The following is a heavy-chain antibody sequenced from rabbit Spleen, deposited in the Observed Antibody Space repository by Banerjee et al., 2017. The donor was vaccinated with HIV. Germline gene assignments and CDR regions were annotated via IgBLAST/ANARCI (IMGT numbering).Heavy chain of an antibody. V-gene: IGHV1S45*01. CDR1: GVSLNDKDV. CDR3: ARDLVGVIGWNFYL. D-gene: IGHD1-1*01. CDR2: INVATGKP. Sequence: EQLVESGGGLVQPEGSLTLTCKASGVSLNDKDVMCWVRQAPGKGLEWIACINVATGKPVYATWAKGRFTISRTSSTTVTLRMTSLTAADTATYFCARDLVGVIGWNFYLWGPGTLVTVS. J-gene: IGHJ4*01.